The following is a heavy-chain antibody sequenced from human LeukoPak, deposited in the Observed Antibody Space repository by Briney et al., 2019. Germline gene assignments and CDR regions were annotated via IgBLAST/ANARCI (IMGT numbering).Heavy chain of an antibody. D-gene: IGHD1-26*01. J-gene: IGHJ4*02. CDR2: INGDTSGT. V-gene: IGHV3-74*01. Sequence: GSLRLSCAASGFTFSTYWMHWVRQVPGKGLVWISRINGDTSGTSYAESVKGRFTISRDNAKNTVYLQMNSLRVDDTAVYYCARDRWELLEFDYWGQGVLVTVSS. CDR1: GFTFSTYW. CDR3: ARDRWELLEFDY.